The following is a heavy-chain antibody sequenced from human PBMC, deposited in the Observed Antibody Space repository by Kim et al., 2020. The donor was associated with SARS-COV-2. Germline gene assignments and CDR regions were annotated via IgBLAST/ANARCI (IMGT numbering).Heavy chain of an antibody. CDR1: GGSISGNAFY. CDR2: IHDSGRT. D-gene: IGHD2-15*01. V-gene: IGHV4-39*02. CDR3: ATDIVVVVAARRHFNYFDP. J-gene: IGHJ5*02. Sequence: SETLSHTCTVSGGSISGNAFYWAWIRQPPGKGLEWIGSIHDSGRTYYNPSLKSRVTISVEKYKNRFSLKLTSVTAADTAMYYCATDIVVVVAARRHFNYFDPWGQGTLVTVSS.